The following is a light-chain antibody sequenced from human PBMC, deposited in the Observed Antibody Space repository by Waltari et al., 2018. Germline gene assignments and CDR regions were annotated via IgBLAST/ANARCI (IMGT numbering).Light chain of an antibody. J-gene: IGLJ1*01. CDR2: DVT. CDR3: SSYAGSSTFI. CDR1: GTDIGFYNY. V-gene: IGLV2-14*03. Sequence: QAALTQPPSVSGSPGQAVTISCAGTGTDIGFYNYFSWYQQHPGKAPKLMIYDVTKRPSGVSVRFSGSKSGNTASLTVSGLQGEDEADYFCSSYAGSSTFIFGSGTRLTVL.